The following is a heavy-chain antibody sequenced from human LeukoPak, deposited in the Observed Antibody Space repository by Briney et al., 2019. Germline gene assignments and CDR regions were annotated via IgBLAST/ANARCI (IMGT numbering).Heavy chain of an antibody. J-gene: IGHJ3*02. D-gene: IGHD4-17*01. V-gene: IGHV4-59*01. CDR3: ARVYGDYDHAFDI. CDR2: IYYSGST. CDR1: GGSLRCYY. Sequence: SETLSLTCTVSGGSLRCYYWSWIRQPPGKGLEWIGYIYYSGSTNYNPSLKSRVTISVDTSKNQFSLKLSSVATADTAVYYCARVYGDYDHAFDIWGQGTMVTVSS.